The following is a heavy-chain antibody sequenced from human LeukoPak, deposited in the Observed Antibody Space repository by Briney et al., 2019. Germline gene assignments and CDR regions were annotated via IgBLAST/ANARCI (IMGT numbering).Heavy chain of an antibody. D-gene: IGHD3-3*01. J-gene: IGHJ6*04. CDR3: ARLRENWSGWGITTGDV. V-gene: IGHV1-69*05. Sequence: SVKVSCKASGGTFSSYAISWVRQAPGQGLEWMGRIIPIFGTANYAQKFQGRVTITTDESTSTAYMELSSLRSEDTAVYYCARLRENWSGWGITTGDVWGKGTTVTVSS. CDR2: IIPIFGTA. CDR1: GGTFSSYA.